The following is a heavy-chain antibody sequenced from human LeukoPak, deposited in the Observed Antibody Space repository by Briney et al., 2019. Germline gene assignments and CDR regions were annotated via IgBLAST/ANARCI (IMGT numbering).Heavy chain of an antibody. Sequence: QPGGSLRLSCAASGFTVSSNYMNWVRQAPGKGPEWVGFIRSKAYGGTTEYAASVKGRFTISRDDSKSIAYLQMNSLKTEDTAVYYCTRGRRATHDYWGQGTLVTVSS. V-gene: IGHV3-49*04. CDR1: GFTVSSNY. D-gene: IGHD1-26*01. J-gene: IGHJ4*02. CDR2: IRSKAYGGTT. CDR3: TRGRRATHDY.